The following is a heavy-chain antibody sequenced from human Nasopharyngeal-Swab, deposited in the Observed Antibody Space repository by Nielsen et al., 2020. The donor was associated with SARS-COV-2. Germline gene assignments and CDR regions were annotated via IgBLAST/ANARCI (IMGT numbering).Heavy chain of an antibody. J-gene: IGHJ1*01. D-gene: IGHD3-22*01. Sequence: SETLSLTCTVSGGSISSGGYCWSWIRQHPGKGLEWIGYIYYSGSTYYNPSLKSRVTISVDTSKNQFSLKLSSVTAADTAVYYCARVTSSGYRGYFQHWGQGTLVTVSS. CDR2: IYYSGST. CDR1: GGSISSGGYC. CDR3: ARVTSSGYRGYFQH. V-gene: IGHV4-31*03.